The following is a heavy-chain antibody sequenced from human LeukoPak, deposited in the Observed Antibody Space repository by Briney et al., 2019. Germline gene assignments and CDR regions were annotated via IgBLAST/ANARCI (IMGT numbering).Heavy chain of an antibody. V-gene: IGHV3-11*01. CDR2: ISSSGSTI. Sequence: GGSLRLSCGASGFTFSDYYMRWIRQAPGKGVEWVSYISSSGSTIYYADSVKGRFTISRDNAKNSLYLQMNSLRAEDTAVYYCASQPLYYYDSSGYYFAYWGQGTLVSVSS. D-gene: IGHD3-22*01. CDR1: GFTFSDYY. CDR3: ASQPLYYYDSSGYYFAY. J-gene: IGHJ4*02.